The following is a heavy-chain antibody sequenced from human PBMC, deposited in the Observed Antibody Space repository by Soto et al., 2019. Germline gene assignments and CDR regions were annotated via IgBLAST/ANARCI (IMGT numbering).Heavy chain of an antibody. CDR1: GFTVSSNY. V-gene: IGHV3-53*04. CDR3: ARDHSGHDGSYAFDI. J-gene: IGHJ3*02. Sequence: EVQLMESGGGLVQPGGSLRLSCAASGFTVSSNYMSWVRQAPGMGLEWVSVIYSGGSTYYAYSVKGRFTSSRHNSKNTQNLQLKSQRAEDAAMYYCARDHSGHDGSYAFDIWGQGTMVNVSS. D-gene: IGHD5-12*01. CDR2: IYSGGST.